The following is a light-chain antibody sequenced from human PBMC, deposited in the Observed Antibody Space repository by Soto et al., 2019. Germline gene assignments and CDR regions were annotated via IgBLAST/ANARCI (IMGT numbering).Light chain of an antibody. V-gene: IGKV3-15*01. CDR2: GAS. CDR1: QSLSSN. CDR3: QQYDKWPLFT. J-gene: IGKJ2*01. Sequence: EMVMTQSPATLSVSPGERATLSCRASQSLSSNLAWYQQKPGQAPRLLIYGASTRATGIPARFSGSGSGTEFTLTISSLQSEDFAVYYCQQYDKWPLFTFGQATKLEIK.